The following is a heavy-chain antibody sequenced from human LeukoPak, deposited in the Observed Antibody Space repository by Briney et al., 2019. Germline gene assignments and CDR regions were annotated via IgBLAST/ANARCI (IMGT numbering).Heavy chain of an antibody. J-gene: IGHJ5*02. V-gene: IGHV3-74*01. CDR2: INSDGSST. Sequence: GGSLRLSCAASGFTFSSYWMHWVLQAPGKGLVWVSRINSDGSSTSYADSVKGRFTISRDNAKNTLYLQMNSLRAEDTAVYYCAPDCSGGSCYDNNWFDPWGQGTLVTVSS. CDR3: APDCSGGSCYDNNWFDP. D-gene: IGHD2-15*01. CDR1: GFTFSSYW.